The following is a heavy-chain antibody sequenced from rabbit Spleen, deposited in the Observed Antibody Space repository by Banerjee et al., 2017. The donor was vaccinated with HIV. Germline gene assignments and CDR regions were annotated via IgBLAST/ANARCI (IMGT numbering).Heavy chain of an antibody. CDR1: GFSFSDRDV. D-gene: IGHD1-1*01. CDR3: ARDLVAVIGWNFNL. CDR2: INAATGKP. J-gene: IGHJ4*01. V-gene: IGHV1S45*01. Sequence: QEHLVESGGGLVQPEGSLTLTCKASGFSFSDRDVMCWVRQAPGKGLQWIACINAATGKPVYATWASGRFTISRTSSTTVTLRMTSLTAADTATYFCARDLVAVIGWNFNLWGQGTLVTVS.